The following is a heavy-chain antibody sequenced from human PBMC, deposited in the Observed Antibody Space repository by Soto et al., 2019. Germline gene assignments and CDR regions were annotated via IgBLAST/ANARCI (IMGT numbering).Heavy chain of an antibody. Sequence: SETLSLTCDVSVEPMTGGYYWGWIRQSPGKGLEWIGSIYYGGTTYYNPSLRSRLAISIDTSKNQFSLRLSSVTAADTALYYCARGWYYFDFWGQGTMVTVSS. CDR1: VEPMTGGYY. CDR3: ARGWYYFDF. CDR2: IYYGGTT. J-gene: IGHJ4*02. V-gene: IGHV4-38-2*01. D-gene: IGHD2-15*01.